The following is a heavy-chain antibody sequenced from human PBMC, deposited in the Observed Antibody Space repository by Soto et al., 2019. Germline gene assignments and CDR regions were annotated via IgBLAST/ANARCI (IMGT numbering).Heavy chain of an antibody. CDR3: ARHYANGGNTAFDP. CDR1: GYSFTSYW. V-gene: IGHV5-51*01. J-gene: IGHJ5*02. D-gene: IGHD2-2*01. Sequence: GESLKISCRASGYSFTSYWIGWVRQMPGKGLEWMGIISPGDSDTRYSPSFQGQVTISADKSISTAYLQWNSLEASDTAMYYGARHYANGGNTAFDPWGQGTLVTVPS. CDR2: ISPGDSDT.